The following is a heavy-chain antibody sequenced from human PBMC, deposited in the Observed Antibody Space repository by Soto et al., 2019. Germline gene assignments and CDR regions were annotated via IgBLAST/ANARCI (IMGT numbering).Heavy chain of an antibody. CDR3: ARGGEITIFGPGWFDP. J-gene: IGHJ5*02. CDR2: IYYSGST. V-gene: IGHV4-31*03. Sequence: QVQLQESGPGLVKPSQTLSLTCTVSGGSISSGGYYWSWIRQHPGKGLEWIGYIYYSGSTYYNPSLTSGVIISVDTSKHQFSLKLSSVPAADTAVYYCARGGEITIFGPGWFDPWGQGTLVTVSS. D-gene: IGHD3-3*01. CDR1: GGSISSGGYY.